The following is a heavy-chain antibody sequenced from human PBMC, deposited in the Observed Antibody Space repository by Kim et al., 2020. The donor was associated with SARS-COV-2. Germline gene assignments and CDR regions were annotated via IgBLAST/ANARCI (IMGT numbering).Heavy chain of an antibody. CDR2: INISGGST. J-gene: IGHJ4*02. V-gene: IGHV3-23*01. CDR1: GFTFTDYV. D-gene: IGHD5-18*01. Sequence: GGSLRLSCAASGFTFTDYVMSWVRRAPGKGLEWVSCINISGGSTYFADSVKGRFTISRDNSKNTIYLQMNSVRAEDTAIYYCAKHQKWIQFDHYGQGTPVTVSS. CDR3: AKHQKWIQFDH.